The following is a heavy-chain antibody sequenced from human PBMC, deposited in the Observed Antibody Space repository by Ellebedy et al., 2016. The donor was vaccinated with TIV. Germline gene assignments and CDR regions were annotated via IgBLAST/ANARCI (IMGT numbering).Heavy chain of an antibody. CDR1: GYSFDTYW. D-gene: IGHD2-21*02. CDR3: ARSCRLGDCYSGPFDF. Sequence: GESLKISCQASGYSFDTYWIAWVRQMPGKGLEWMGIFYPCDSNARFSPSFQGQVTFSADKSITTAYLPWSSLKAADTAIYFCARSCRLGDCYSGPFDFWGQGTLVTGSS. V-gene: IGHV5-51*01. CDR2: FYPCDSNA. J-gene: IGHJ4*02.